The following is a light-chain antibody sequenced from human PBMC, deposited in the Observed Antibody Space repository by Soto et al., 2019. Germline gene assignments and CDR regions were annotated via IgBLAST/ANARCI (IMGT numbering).Light chain of an antibody. J-gene: IGKJ4*01. CDR3: QQYNSWPLT. V-gene: IGKV3-15*01. CDR1: QRISTN. CDR2: YTS. Sequence: EIVMTQSPATLSVSPGESATLSCRASQRISTNLAWYQHKRGQAPRLLIYYTSTRATGFPARFSGGGSGTEFTLTISSLQSEDSAFYYCQQYNSWPLTFGGGTKVDIK.